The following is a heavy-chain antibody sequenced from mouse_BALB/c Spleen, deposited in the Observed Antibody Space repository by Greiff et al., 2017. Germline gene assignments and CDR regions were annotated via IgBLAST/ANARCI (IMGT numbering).Heavy chain of an antibody. D-gene: IGHD1-1*01. Sequence: EVHLVESGGGLVKPGGSLKLSCAASGFTFSSYYMSWVRQTPEKRLELVAAINSNGGSTYYPDTVKGRFTISRDNAKNTLYLQMSSLKSEDTALYYCARLGRTTVVYFDYGGQGTTLTVSS. CDR1: GFTFSSYY. CDR2: INSNGGST. J-gene: IGHJ2*01. V-gene: IGHV5-6-2*01. CDR3: ARLGRTTVVYFDY.